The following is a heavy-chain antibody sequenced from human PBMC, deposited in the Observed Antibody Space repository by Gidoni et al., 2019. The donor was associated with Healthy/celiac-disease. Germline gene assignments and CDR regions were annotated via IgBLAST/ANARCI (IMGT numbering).Heavy chain of an antibody. D-gene: IGHD2-2*01. J-gene: IGHJ5*02. CDR1: GYSFTSYW. Sequence: EVQLVQSGAEVKKPGESLRISCKGSGYSFTSYWISWVRQMPGKGLEWMGRIDPSDSYTNYSPSFQGHVTISADKSISTAYLQWSSLKASDTAMYYCARLFCSSTSCAGNWFDPWGQGTLVTVSS. CDR3: ARLFCSSTSCAGNWFDP. CDR2: IDPSDSYT. V-gene: IGHV5-10-1*03.